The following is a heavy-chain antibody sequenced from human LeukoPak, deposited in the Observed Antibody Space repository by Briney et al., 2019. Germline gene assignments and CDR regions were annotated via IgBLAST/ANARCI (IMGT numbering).Heavy chain of an antibody. CDR3: ASSRPFGVWGYYMDV. CDR1: GFTFSSYG. CDR2: IRYDGSNK. Sequence: PGGSLRLSCAASGFTFSSYGMHWVRQAPGKGLEWVAFIRYDGSNKYYADSVKGRFTISRDSSKNTLYLQMNSLRAEDTAVYYCASSRPFGVWGYYMDVWGKGTTVTVSS. V-gene: IGHV3-30*02. D-gene: IGHD3-10*01. J-gene: IGHJ6*03.